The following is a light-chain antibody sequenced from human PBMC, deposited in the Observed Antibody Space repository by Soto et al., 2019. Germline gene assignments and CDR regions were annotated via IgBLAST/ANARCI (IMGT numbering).Light chain of an antibody. J-gene: IGLJ2*01. V-gene: IGLV1-40*01. CDR2: LID. Sequence: QSVLTQPPSVSGAPGQRVTISCTGSNSNIGAGYDVHWYRVVPGTAPKFLLSLIDNRPSGVPDRFSASRSGASASASLVITGLQAEDEAYYYCQSFDSSHVLFGGGTQLTVL. CDR3: QSFDSSHVL. CDR1: NSNIGAGYD.